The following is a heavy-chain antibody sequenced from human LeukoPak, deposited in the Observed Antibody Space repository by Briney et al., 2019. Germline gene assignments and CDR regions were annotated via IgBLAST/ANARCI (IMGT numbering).Heavy chain of an antibody. CDR2: ASVTGNP. V-gene: IGHV4-59*11. J-gene: IGHJ4*02. CDR3: ASDFTQGGGLLDY. D-gene: IGHD3-16*01. Sequence: PSETLSLTCTVAGGSISSRYWTWIRRPPGRGLEWIGYASVTGNPDYTLSLKSRVTISVDTSKNQFSLRLTSVTAADTAIYYCASDFTQGGGLLDYWGQGLLVTVSS. CDR1: GGSISSRY.